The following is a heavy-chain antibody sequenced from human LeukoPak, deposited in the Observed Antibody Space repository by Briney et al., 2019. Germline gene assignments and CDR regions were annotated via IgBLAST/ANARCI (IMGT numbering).Heavy chain of an antibody. CDR2: FDPEDGET. Sequence: GASVKVSCKVSGYTLTELSMHWVRQAPGKGLEWMGGFDPEDGETIYAQKFQGRVTMTEDTSTDTAYMELSSLRSEDTAVYYCARRLGYGSGSENWFDPWGQGTLVTVSS. CDR3: ARRLGYGSGSENWFDP. J-gene: IGHJ5*02. V-gene: IGHV1-24*01. CDR1: GYTLTELS. D-gene: IGHD3-10*01.